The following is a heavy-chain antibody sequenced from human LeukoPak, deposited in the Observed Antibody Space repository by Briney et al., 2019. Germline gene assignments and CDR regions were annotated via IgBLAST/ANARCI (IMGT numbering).Heavy chain of an antibody. CDR3: VRDNPRCCGVVPVNIDDF. CDR1: GLTFSSYA. Sequence: AGGSLRLSCAASGLTFSSYAMSWVRQAPGKGLEWVSAISGSGGSTYYADSVRGRFTISRDNAKNSLSLQMHSLRAEDTAVYYCVRDNPRCCGVVPVNIDDFWGQGTLVTVSS. D-gene: IGHD2-15*01. V-gene: IGHV3-23*01. J-gene: IGHJ4*02. CDR2: ISGSGGST.